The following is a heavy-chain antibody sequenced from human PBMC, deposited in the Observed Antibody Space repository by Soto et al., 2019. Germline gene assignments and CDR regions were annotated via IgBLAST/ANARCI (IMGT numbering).Heavy chain of an antibody. D-gene: IGHD3-22*01. CDR1: GGSISSGGYY. J-gene: IGHJ4*02. CDR2: IYYSGST. V-gene: IGHV4-31*03. CDR3: ARGRTYYYDSSGYYTYYFDY. Sequence: TLSLTCTVSGGSISSGGYYWSWIRQHPGKGLEWIGYIYYSGSTYYNPSLKSRVTISVDTSKNQFSLKLSSVTAADTAVYYCARGRTYYYDSSGYYTYYFDYWGQGTLVTVSS.